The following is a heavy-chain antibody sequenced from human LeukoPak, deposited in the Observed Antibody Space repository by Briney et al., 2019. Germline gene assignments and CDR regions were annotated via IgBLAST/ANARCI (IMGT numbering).Heavy chain of an antibody. D-gene: IGHD2-8*01. CDR1: GGSISSFY. Sequence: PSETLSLTCSVSGGSISSFYWSWLRHPPGKGLEWIGYIYYSGSTNYNPSHKSRVTIAVDTSKNEFSVELSSVTAADTAVDHCARGYCTNGVCFTPPAYIDYWGQGTLVTVSS. CDR2: IYYSGST. J-gene: IGHJ4*02. CDR3: ARGYCTNGVCFTPPAYIDY. V-gene: IGHV4-59*01.